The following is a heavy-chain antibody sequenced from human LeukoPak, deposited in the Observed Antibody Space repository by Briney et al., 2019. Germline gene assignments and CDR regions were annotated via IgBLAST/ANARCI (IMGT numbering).Heavy chain of an antibody. Sequence: ASVKVSCKASGYTFTRYAMHWVRQAPGQRLEWMGRINAGNGNTKYSQKFHGRVTITRDTSASTAYMALSSLRSEDTAVYYCARTYYYDSSGYYYVDFAFDIWGQGTMVTVSS. CDR1: GYTFTRYA. CDR3: ARTYYYDSSGYYYVDFAFDI. V-gene: IGHV1-3*01. D-gene: IGHD3-22*01. J-gene: IGHJ3*02. CDR2: INAGNGNT.